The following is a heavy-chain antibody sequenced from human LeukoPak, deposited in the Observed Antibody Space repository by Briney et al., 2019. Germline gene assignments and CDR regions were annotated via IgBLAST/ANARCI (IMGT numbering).Heavy chain of an antibody. D-gene: IGHD2-2*01. Sequence: GGSLRLSCAASGFTFSSYFFSWVRQAPGKGLEWVSSISGSGGNTYYPDSVKGRFTVSRDNSKDTLFLQMNSLRAEDTAVYYCAKLGTSDDYWGQGTLVTVSS. V-gene: IGHV3-23*01. CDR1: GFTFSSYF. CDR3: AKLGTSDDY. CDR2: ISGSGGNT. J-gene: IGHJ4*02.